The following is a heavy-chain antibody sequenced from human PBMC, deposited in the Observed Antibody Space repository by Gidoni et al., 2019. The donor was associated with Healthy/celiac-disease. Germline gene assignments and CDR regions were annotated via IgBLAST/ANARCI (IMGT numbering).Heavy chain of an antibody. CDR3: ARVGGGYCSSTSCYGRYYFDY. J-gene: IGHJ4*02. Sequence: QVQLVQSGAEVKKPGSSVKVSCQASGGTFRSYAISWVRQAPGQGLEWMGRIIPILGIANYAQKFQGRVTITADKSTSTAYMELSSLRSEDTAVYYCARVGGGYCSSTSCYGRYYFDYWGQGTLVTVSS. CDR2: IIPILGIA. D-gene: IGHD2-2*01. V-gene: IGHV1-69*04. CDR1: GGTFRSYA.